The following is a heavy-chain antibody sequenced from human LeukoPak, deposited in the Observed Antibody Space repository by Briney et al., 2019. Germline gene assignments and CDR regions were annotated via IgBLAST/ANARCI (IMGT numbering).Heavy chain of an antibody. J-gene: IGHJ5*02. V-gene: IGHV4-61*01. Sequence: SETLSLTCTVSGGSVSGGSYYWSLIRQPPGKGLEWIGYVGYSGSTNYSPSLKSRVTISVDTSKNQFSLKLSSVTAVDTAVYYCARDLGYGSGWFGAWGQGTLVTVSS. CDR3: ARDLGYGSGWFGA. CDR1: GGSVSGGSYY. CDR2: VGYSGST. D-gene: IGHD6-19*01.